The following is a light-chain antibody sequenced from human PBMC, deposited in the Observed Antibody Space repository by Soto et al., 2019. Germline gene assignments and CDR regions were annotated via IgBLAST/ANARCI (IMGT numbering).Light chain of an antibody. CDR1: QSVSGY. CDR2: RIF. CDR3: HQYNNWPPST. J-gene: IGKJ1*01. V-gene: IGKV3-15*01. Sequence: IVMTQSPGTVSVFPGETVTLSCRASQSVSGYLDWFHQKPGQAPRLVLLRIFTRAIGVPARFSGSGSETEFTLTMSGLKSEDVAVYYCHQYNNWPPSTSGPGTKGDIK.